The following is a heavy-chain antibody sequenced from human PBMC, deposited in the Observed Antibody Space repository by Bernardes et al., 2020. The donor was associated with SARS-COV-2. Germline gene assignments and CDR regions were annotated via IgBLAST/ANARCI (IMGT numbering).Heavy chain of an antibody. Sequence: SETLSLTCTVSGGSISSSSYYWSWIRQPAGKGLEWIGRMSASGSSNHNPSLRSRITMSVDTPQNQISLELSSVTAAETAVYYCAREGGTSGRGMDVWGQGTTVTVSS. D-gene: IGHD3-10*01. CDR2: MSASGSS. J-gene: IGHJ6*02. CDR3: AREGGTSGRGMDV. CDR1: GGSISSSSYY. V-gene: IGHV4-61*02.